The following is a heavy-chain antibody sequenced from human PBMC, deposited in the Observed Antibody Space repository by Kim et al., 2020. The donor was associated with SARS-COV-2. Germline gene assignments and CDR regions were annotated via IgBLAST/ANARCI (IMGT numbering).Heavy chain of an antibody. D-gene: IGHD3-22*01. J-gene: IGHJ6*02. CDR2: IWYDGSNK. CDR3: ARNRYYYDSSGYYEESYYYGMDV. V-gene: IGHV3-33*01. CDR1: GFTFSSYG. Sequence: GSLRLSCAASGFTFSSYGMHWVRQAPGKGLEWVAVIWYDGSNKYYADSVKGRFTISRDNSKNTLYLQMNSLRAEDTAVYYCARNRYYYDSSGYYEESYYYGMDVWGQGTTVTVSS.